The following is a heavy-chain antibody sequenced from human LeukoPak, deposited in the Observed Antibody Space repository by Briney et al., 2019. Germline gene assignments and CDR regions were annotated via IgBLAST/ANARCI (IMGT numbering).Heavy chain of an antibody. CDR2: MNPNSGNT. Sequence: ASVKVSCKASGYTFTSYDINCVRQATGQGLEWMGWMNPNSGNTGYAQKFQGRVTMTRNTSISTAYMELSSLRSEDTAVYYCARGYSSGWSLYYYYYGMDVWGQGTTVTVSS. CDR3: ARGYSSGWSLYYYYYGMDV. V-gene: IGHV1-8*01. CDR1: GYTFTSYD. D-gene: IGHD6-19*01. J-gene: IGHJ6*02.